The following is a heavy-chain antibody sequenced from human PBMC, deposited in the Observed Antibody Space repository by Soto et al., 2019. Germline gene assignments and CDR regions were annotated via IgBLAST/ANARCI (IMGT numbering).Heavy chain of an antibody. Sequence: SETLSLTCAGYGGSFSDYYWSWIRQPPGKGLEWIGEINHSGSTNYNPSLKSRVTISVDTSKNQFSLKLSSVTAADTAVYYCARLRRWFGELRYYYGMDVWGQGTTVS. CDR3: ARLRRWFGELRYYYGMDV. J-gene: IGHJ6*02. V-gene: IGHV4-34*01. CDR2: INHSGST. CDR1: GGSFSDYY. D-gene: IGHD3-10*01.